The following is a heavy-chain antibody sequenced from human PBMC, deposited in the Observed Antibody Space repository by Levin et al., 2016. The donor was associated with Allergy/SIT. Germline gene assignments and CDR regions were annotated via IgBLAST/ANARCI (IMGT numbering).Heavy chain of an antibody. Sequence: GESLKISCAASGFTFSNYPMSWVRQAPGKGLEWVSAFSGSGGSGDSTYYADSVKGRFTISRDNSKNTLYLQMNSLRAEDTAVYYCAKDRGLRFLEWPINSYGMDVWGQGTTVTVSS. V-gene: IGHV3-23*01. CDR2: FSGSGGSGDST. J-gene: IGHJ6*02. D-gene: IGHD3-3*01. CDR3: AKDRGLRFLEWPINSYGMDV. CDR1: GFTFSNYP.